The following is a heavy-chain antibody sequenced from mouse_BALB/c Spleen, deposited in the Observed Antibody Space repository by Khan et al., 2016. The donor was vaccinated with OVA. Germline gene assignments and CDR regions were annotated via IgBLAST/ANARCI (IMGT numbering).Heavy chain of an antibody. D-gene: IGHD1-1*01. CDR1: GYSITSDYA. V-gene: IGHV3-2*02. CDR2: ISCSGST. Sequence: EVQLQESGPGLLKPSQSLSLTCTVTGYSITSDYARNLIRQFPGNLLEWMAYISCSGSTSYSPSLRSCISITRDKSKNQFFLQLNSPTTEDTAIYYVAIGRILHRYPDYFDYWGQGTTLTVSS. J-gene: IGHJ2*01. CDR3: AIGRILHRYPDYFDY.